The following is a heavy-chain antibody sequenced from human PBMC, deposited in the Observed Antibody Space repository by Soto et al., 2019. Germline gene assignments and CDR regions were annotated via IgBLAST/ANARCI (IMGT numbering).Heavy chain of an antibody. D-gene: IGHD2-15*01. CDR2: INHSGST. CDR3: ARATACSGGSCYLYYFDY. CDR1: GGSISSYY. Sequence: SETLSLTCTVSGGSISSYYWSWIRQPPGKGLEWIGEINHSGSTNYNPSLKSRVTISVDTSKNQFSLKLSSVTAADTAVYYCARATACSGGSCYLYYFDYWGQGTLVTVSP. V-gene: IGHV4-34*01. J-gene: IGHJ4*02.